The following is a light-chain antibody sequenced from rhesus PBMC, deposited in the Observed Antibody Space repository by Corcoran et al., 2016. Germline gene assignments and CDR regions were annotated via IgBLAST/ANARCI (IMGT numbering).Light chain of an antibody. Sequence: DIQMTQSPSSLSASVGDTVTITCRASQSISSWLDWYQQKPGKAPKLLIYKASSLQSGVPSRFSGSGSGTDFTLTISSLKPEDFATYYCLQYSSSPFTVGPGAKLDIK. J-gene: IGKJ3*01. CDR2: KAS. V-gene: IGKV1-22*01. CDR3: LQYSSSPFT. CDR1: QSISSW.